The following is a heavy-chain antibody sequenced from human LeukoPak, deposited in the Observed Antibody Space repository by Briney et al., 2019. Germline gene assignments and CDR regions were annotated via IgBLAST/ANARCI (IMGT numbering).Heavy chain of an antibody. CDR3: ARRIVGATGGNWFDP. Sequence: PSETLSLTCTVSGYSISSGYYWGWIRQPPGKGLEWIGSIYNSGSTFYNPSLMSRLTISVDTSKNQFSLKLSSVTAADTAVYYCARRIVGATGGNWFDPWGQGTLVTVSS. V-gene: IGHV4-38-2*02. CDR2: IYNSGST. CDR1: GYSISSGYY. D-gene: IGHD1-26*01. J-gene: IGHJ5*02.